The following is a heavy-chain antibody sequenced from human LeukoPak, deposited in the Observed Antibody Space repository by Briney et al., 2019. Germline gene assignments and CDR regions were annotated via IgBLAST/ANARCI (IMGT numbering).Heavy chain of an antibody. CDR1: GFTFSDFW. V-gene: IGHV3-7*01. D-gene: IGHD3-10*01. J-gene: IGHJ4*01. CDR2: IKQDGSEK. Sequence: GGSLRLSCAASGFTFSDFWMTWVRQAPGKGLEWVANIKQDGSEKYYVDSVMGRFTISRNNAKSSLFLQMSSLRVEDTAVYYCTRAYSYYPYWGHGTLVSVSS. CDR3: TRAYSYYPY.